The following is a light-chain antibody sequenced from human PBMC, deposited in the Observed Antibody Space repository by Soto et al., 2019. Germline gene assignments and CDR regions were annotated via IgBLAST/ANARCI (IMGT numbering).Light chain of an antibody. J-gene: IGLJ2*01. CDR3: GTWDSSLIAVV. V-gene: IGLV1-51*01. CDR1: SSNIGSGNNY. Sequence: QSVLTQPPSVSAAPGQKVTISCSGSSSNIGSGNNYVSWYQQLPGTAPKLLIYDNNKRPSGIPDRFSGSKSGTSATLDITGLQTGDEADYYCGTWDSSLIAVVFGGGTKLTVL. CDR2: DNN.